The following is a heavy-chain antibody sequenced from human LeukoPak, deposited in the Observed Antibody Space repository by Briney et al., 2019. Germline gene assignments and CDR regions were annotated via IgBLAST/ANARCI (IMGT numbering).Heavy chain of an antibody. CDR1: GGSISSYY. CDR3: ARDIVVVPANIAYNWFDP. V-gene: IGHV4-4*07. CDR2: IYTSGST. Sequence: SETLSLTCTVSGGSISSYYWSWIRQPAGKGLEWIGRIYTSGSTNYNPSLKSRVTMSVDTSKNQFSLELSSVTAADTAVYYCARDIVVVPANIAYNWFDPWGQGTLVTVSS. D-gene: IGHD2-2*01. J-gene: IGHJ5*02.